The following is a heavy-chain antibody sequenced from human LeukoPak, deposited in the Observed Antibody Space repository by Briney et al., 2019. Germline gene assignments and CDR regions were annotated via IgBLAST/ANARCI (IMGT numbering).Heavy chain of an antibody. J-gene: IGHJ5*02. CDR1: GFTFSNYD. Sequence: GGSLRLSCAASGFTFSNYDMSWVRQAPGKGLEWVSSISGSGKNTYYIDSVKGRFTISRDTSKNTLYLQMNSLRGEDTAVYYCATAVAPFSWGRGTLVTVSS. CDR2: ISGSGKNT. V-gene: IGHV3-23*01. CDR3: ATAVAPFS. D-gene: IGHD4-23*01.